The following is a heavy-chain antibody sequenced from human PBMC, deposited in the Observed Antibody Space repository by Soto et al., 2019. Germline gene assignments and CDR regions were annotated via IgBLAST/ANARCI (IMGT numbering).Heavy chain of an antibody. CDR2: ISYDGSNK. D-gene: IGHD3-10*01. J-gene: IGHJ4*02. Sequence: QVQLVESGGGVVQPGRSLRLSCAASGFTFSSYGMHWVRQAPGKGLEWVAVISYDGSNKYYADSVKGRFTISRDNSKNSLYLQMNSPRAEDTAVYYCAKDEGVKYYYGSGSLDYFDYWGQGTLVTVSS. CDR3: AKDEGVKYYYGSGSLDYFDY. V-gene: IGHV3-30*18. CDR1: GFTFSSYG.